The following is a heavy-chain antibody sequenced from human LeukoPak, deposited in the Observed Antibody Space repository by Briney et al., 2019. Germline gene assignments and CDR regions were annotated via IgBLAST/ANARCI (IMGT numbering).Heavy chain of an antibody. CDR2: ISSSGSGGNT. V-gene: IGHV3-23*01. D-gene: IGHD6-19*01. CDR3: ARNSGWFRFDY. Sequence: GGSLRLSCAASGVTLSSYAMSWARQAPGKGLEWVSGISSSGSGGNTYYADSVKGRFTISRDNAKNSLYLQMNSLRAEDTAVYYCARNSGWFRFDYWGQGTLVTVSS. CDR1: GVTLSSYA. J-gene: IGHJ4*02.